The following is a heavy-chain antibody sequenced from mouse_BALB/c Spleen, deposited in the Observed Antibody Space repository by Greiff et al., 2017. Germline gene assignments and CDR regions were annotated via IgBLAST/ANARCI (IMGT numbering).Heavy chain of an antibody. J-gene: IGHJ3*01. CDR3: ARDRDGYDIAY. CDR1: GFTFSDYY. Sequence: EVKLQESGGGLVKPGGSLKLSCAASGFTFSDYYMYWVRQTPEKRLEWVATISDGGSYTYYPDSVKGRFTISRDNAKNNLYLQMSSLKSEDTAMYYCARDRDGYDIAYWGQGTLVTVSA. D-gene: IGHD2-2*01. CDR2: ISDGGSYT. V-gene: IGHV5-4*02.